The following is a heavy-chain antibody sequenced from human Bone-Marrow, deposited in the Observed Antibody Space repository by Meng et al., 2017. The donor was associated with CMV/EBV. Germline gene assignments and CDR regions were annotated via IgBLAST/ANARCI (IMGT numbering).Heavy chain of an antibody. CDR2: IYYSGST. CDR3: AREATVSLAYYFDY. Sequence: SETLSLTCTVSGGSVSSGSYYWSWIRQPPGKGLEWIGYIYYSGSTNYNPSLKSRVTISVDTSKNQFSLKLSSVTAADTAVYYCAREATVSLAYYFDYWGQGTLVTVSS. D-gene: IGHD4-17*01. V-gene: IGHV4-61*01. J-gene: IGHJ4*02. CDR1: GGSVSSGSYY.